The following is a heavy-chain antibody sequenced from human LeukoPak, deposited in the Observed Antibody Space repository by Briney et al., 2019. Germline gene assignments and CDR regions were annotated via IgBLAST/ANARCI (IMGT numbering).Heavy chain of an antibody. CDR1: GFIFSTYA. D-gene: IGHD2-15*01. V-gene: IGHV3-30-3*01. J-gene: IGHJ4*02. Sequence: PGGSLRLSCAASGFIFSTYAMRWVRQAPGKGLEWVAVISNDGNNKYYADSVKGRFTISRDNSKNTLYLQMHSLRTEDTAVYFCATLIGSWGQGTLVTVSS. CDR2: ISNDGNNK. CDR3: ATLIGS.